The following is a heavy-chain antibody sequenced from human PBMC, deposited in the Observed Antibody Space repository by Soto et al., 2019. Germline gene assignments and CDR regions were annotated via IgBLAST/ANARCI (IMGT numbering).Heavy chain of an antibody. J-gene: IGHJ5*02. CDR3: ARLLGATNPKKNCSSTSCYPWFDP. D-gene: IGHD2-2*01. Sequence: SETLSLTCTVSGGSISSSSYYWGWIRQPPGKGLEWIGSIYYSGSTYYNPSLKSRVTISVDTSKNQFSLQLSSVTAADTAVYYCARLLGATNPKKNCSSTSCYPWFDPWGQGTLVTVSS. V-gene: IGHV4-39*01. CDR2: IYYSGST. CDR1: GGSISSSSYY.